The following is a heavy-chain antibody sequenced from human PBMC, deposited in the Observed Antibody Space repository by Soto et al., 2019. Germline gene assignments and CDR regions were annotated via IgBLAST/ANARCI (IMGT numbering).Heavy chain of an antibody. D-gene: IGHD5-12*01. CDR2: IIPMLGST. CDR3: ATPSGLLGQYSALPDN. Sequence: SVKVSCKASGGTFSHSTVAWVRQAPGHRPEWMGMIIPMLGSTNSAQKFRDRVTFSADTYTNTAYMELSSLRSEDTAVYYCATPSGLLGQYSALPDNWGQGTLVTVSS. J-gene: IGHJ4*02. CDR1: GGTFSHST. V-gene: IGHV1-69*08.